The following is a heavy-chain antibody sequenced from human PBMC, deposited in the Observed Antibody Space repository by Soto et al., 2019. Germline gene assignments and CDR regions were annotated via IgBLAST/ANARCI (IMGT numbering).Heavy chain of an antibody. CDR1: GYTFTSYY. CDR2: INPSGGST. D-gene: IGHD3-10*01. CDR3: GRVPDYYCSGRYFDF. J-gene: IGHJ4*02. V-gene: IGHV1-46*01. Sequence: ASVKVSCKASGYTFTSYYMHWVRQAPGQGLEWMGIINPSGGSTSYAQKFQGRVTMTRDTSTRTVYMELSRLRSEDTAVYYCGRVPDYYCSGRYFDFRGEGTLVTVSA.